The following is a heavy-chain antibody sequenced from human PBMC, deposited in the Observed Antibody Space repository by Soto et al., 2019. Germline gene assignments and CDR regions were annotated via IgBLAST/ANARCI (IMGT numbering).Heavy chain of an antibody. CDR3: ARDNGMAGSFDP. CDR1: GFTFSAYS. V-gene: IGHV3-48*02. Sequence: HPGGSLRLSCTASGFTFSAYSMNWARQAPGKGLEWVSYITGSSGTIFYADSVKGRFTISRDNAKNSLYLQMNSLRDEDTAVYYCARDNGMAGSFDPWGQGTLVTVSS. CDR2: ITGSSGTI. D-gene: IGHD2-8*01. J-gene: IGHJ5*02.